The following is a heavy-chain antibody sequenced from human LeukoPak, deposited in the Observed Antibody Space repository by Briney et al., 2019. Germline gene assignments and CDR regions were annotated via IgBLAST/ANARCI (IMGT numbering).Heavy chain of an antibody. V-gene: IGHV4-39*01. Sequence: SETLSLTCTVSGGSISDSSYYWGWIRQPPGKGLEWFGNIYYSGTTYYNPSLKSRVTIFVDTSNTQFSLRLNSVTGADTAVYYCVRLPKGGAEVLVLVVSWGQGTLVTVSS. J-gene: IGHJ4*02. D-gene: IGHD2-21*01. CDR3: VRLPKGGAEVLVLVVS. CDR1: GGSISDSSYY. CDR2: IYYSGTT.